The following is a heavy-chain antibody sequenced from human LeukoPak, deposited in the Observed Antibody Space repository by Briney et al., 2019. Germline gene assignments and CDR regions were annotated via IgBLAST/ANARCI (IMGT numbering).Heavy chain of an antibody. CDR3: ARDRYDSYPMDV. V-gene: IGHV4-34*01. D-gene: IGHD3-3*01. CDR1: GGSFSGHY. Sequence: SETLSLTCAVFGGSFSGHYWSWIRQPPGKGLEWIAEINHSGSITYKPSLKTRVTISVDTSKNQLSLRLSSVTAADTAVYYCARDRYDSYPMDVWGQGTTVTVSS. J-gene: IGHJ6*02. CDR2: INHSGSI.